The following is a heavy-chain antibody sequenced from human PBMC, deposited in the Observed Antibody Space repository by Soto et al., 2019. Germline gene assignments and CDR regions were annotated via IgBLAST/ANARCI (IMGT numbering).Heavy chain of an antibody. J-gene: IGHJ6*02. CDR1: GFSFNTSG. D-gene: IGHD2-21*02. Sequence: GGSLRLSCAASGFSFNTSGMHWVRQAPGKGLEWVAVIAFDGSQELYGDSVRGRFTISRDNSKNTLFLQMKSLTPEDTAVYYCATKVRVTNYLYYGMDVWGQGTTVTVS. CDR2: IAFDGSQE. V-gene: IGHV3-30*03. CDR3: ATKVRVTNYLYYGMDV.